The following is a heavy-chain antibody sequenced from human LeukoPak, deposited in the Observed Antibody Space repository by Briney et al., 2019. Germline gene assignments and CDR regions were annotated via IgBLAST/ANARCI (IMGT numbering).Heavy chain of an antibody. CDR2: IYTGGTT. Sequence: SETLSLTCSVSGGSISNDYWNWIRQPAGEGLEWIGRIYTGGTTNYNPSLKSRVTISEDKSKNQFFLTLSPVTAADTAMYYCSSGSSTSVGVFDIWGQGTMVTVSS. V-gene: IGHV4-4*07. CDR3: SSGSSTSVGVFDI. D-gene: IGHD1-26*01. J-gene: IGHJ3*02. CDR1: GGSISNDY.